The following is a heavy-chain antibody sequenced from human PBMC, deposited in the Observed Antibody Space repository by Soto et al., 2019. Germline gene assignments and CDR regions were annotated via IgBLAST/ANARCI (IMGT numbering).Heavy chain of an antibody. CDR3: ARVVVVIPPGYYYAMDV. J-gene: IGHJ6*02. V-gene: IGHV3-48*01. Sequence: GGSLRLSCAASGFTFSSYSMNWVRQAPGKGLEWISHISFSGSNIYYAESVKGRFTISRDNAKNSLYLQMNSLRAEDTAVYYCARVVVVIPPGYYYAMDVWGQGTTVTV. D-gene: IGHD3-22*01. CDR2: ISFSGSNI. CDR1: GFTFSSYS.